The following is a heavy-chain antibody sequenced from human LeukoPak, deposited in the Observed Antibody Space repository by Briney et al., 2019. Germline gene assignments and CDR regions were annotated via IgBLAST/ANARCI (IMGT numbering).Heavy chain of an antibody. CDR1: GYTFTSYG. CDR3: ARVYDYVWGSYLPSDY. CDR2: ISAYNGNT. V-gene: IGHV1-18*01. D-gene: IGHD3-16*02. J-gene: IGHJ4*02. Sequence: GASVKVSCKASGYTFTSYGISWVRQAPGQGLEWMGWISAYNGNTNYAQKLQGRVTMTTDTSTSTAYMELRSLRSDDTAVYYCARVYDYVWGSYLPSDYWGQGTLVTVSS.